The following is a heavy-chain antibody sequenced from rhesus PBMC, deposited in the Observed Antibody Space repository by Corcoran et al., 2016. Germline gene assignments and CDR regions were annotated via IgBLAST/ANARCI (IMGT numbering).Heavy chain of an antibody. J-gene: IGHJ4*01. D-gene: IGHD5-24*01. V-gene: IGHV3S5*01. CDR3: AKVAGWQWADY. CDR2: ISNGGGST. Sequence: EVQLVESGGGLVQPGGSLRLSCAASGFTFSSYGMSWVRQAPGKGLEWVSYISNGGGSTYYADSVKGPFTNSRDNSKNTLSLQMNSLRAEDTAVYYCAKVAGWQWADYWGQGVLVTVSS. CDR1: GFTFSSYG.